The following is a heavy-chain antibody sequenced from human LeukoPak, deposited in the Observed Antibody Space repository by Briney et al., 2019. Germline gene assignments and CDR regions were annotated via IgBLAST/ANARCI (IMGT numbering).Heavy chain of an antibody. CDR3: ARVRMGATVSNYYYYMDV. D-gene: IGHD1-26*01. CDR2: IISHGGNT. V-gene: IGHV3-64*01. J-gene: IGHJ6*03. CDR1: GFSFSSYT. Sequence: GGSLRLSCAASGFSFSSYTMHWVRQAPGKGLEYVSAIISHGGNTHYINSVKGRFTISRDNSQNTLYLQMGSLRPDDMAVYHCARVRMGATVSNYYYYMDVWGKGTTVTVSS.